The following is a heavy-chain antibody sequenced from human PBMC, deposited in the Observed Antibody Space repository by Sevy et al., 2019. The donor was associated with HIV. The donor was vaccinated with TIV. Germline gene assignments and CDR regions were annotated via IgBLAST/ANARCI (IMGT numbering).Heavy chain of an antibody. CDR2: TYYRSKWYN. CDR1: GDSVSSNSAA. J-gene: IGHJ3*02. Sequence: SQTLSLTCAISGDSVSSNSAAWNWIRQSPSRGLEWLRRTYYRSKWYNDYAVSVKSRITINPDTSKNQFSLQLNSVTPEDTAVYYCARDRPYYYDSSGYYFTPPPAAFDIWGQGTMVTVSS. CDR3: ARDRPYYYDSSGYYFTPPPAAFDI. V-gene: IGHV6-1*01. D-gene: IGHD3-22*01.